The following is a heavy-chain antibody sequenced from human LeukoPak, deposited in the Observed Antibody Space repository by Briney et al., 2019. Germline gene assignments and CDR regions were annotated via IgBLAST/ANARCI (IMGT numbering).Heavy chain of an antibody. CDR1: GFTFTDAW. CDR3: TTARVGY. CDR2: IKTETDDGTT. Sequence: KPGGSLRLSCIASGFTFTDAWMSWVRQAPGMGLEWVGRIKTETDDGTTDYAAPVKGRFTISRDDSNNTLYLQMNSLKTEDTGVYYCTTARVGYWGQGTLVTVSS. V-gene: IGHV3-15*01. J-gene: IGHJ4*02.